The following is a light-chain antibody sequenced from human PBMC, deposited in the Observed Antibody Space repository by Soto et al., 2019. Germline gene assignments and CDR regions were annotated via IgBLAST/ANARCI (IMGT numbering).Light chain of an antibody. CDR1: QSVSRS. Sequence: DIVLTQSPATLSLSPGERATLSCRASQSVSRSLDWYQQKPGQAPRLLIYDASNMATGIPARFSGSGSGTDFTLTISSLEPDDFPVYYCQQRSNWPPITFSQGTRLEIK. CDR2: DAS. V-gene: IGKV3-11*01. CDR3: QQRSNWPPIT. J-gene: IGKJ5*01.